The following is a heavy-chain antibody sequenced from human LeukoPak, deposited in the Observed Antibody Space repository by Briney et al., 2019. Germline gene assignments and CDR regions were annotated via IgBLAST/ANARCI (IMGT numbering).Heavy chain of an antibody. CDR1: GFTFSSYW. V-gene: IGHV3-74*01. J-gene: IGHJ4*02. Sequence: GGSLRLSCAASGFTFSSYWMHWVRQAPGKGLVWVSRINTDETTTNSADSVEGRFTISRDNAKNTLYLQMNSLRAEDTAVYYCAKCVGGRSTSCYEVWGQGTLVTVSS. CDR2: INTDETTT. CDR3: AKCVGGRSTSCYEV. D-gene: IGHD2-2*01.